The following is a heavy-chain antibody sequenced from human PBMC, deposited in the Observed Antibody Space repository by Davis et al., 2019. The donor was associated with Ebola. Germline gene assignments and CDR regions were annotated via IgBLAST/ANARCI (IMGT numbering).Heavy chain of an antibody. CDR2: INSDGSST. Sequence: GESLKISCAASGFTFSSYWMHWVRQAPGKGLVWVSRINSDGSSTSYADSVKGRFTISRDNSKNTLYLQMNSLRAEDTAVYYCARGGSGGDWYYYGMDVWGQGTTVTVSS. CDR3: ARGGSGGDWYYYGMDV. CDR1: GFTFSSYW. V-gene: IGHV3-74*01. D-gene: IGHD6-25*01. J-gene: IGHJ6*02.